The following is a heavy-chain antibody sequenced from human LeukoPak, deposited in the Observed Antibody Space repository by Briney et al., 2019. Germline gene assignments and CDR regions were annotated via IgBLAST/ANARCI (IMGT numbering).Heavy chain of an antibody. CDR1: QFTFNNNA. J-gene: IGHJ4*02. V-gene: IGHV3-23*01. Sequence: GGSLRLSCAASQFTFNNNAMSWVRQAPGKGLEWVSAISGSGGSTYYADSVKGRFTISRDNSMNTVYLEMSSLRAEDTAVYYCARAARPVDYWGQGTLVTVSS. CDR2: ISGSGGST. CDR3: ARAARPVDY.